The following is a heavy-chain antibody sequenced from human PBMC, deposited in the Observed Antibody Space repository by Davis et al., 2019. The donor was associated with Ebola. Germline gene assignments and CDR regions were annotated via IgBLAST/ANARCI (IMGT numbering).Heavy chain of an antibody. CDR3: ARDSRGYCSSTSCYGAGYYYYYMDV. D-gene: IGHD2-2*01. CDR1: GFTFSSYG. J-gene: IGHJ6*03. CDR2: ISGSGGST. V-gene: IGHV3-23*01. Sequence: ESLKISCAASGFTFSSYGLSWVRQASGKGLEWVSAISGSGGSTYYADSVKGRFTISRDNSKNTLYLQMNSLRAEDTAVYYCARDSRGYCSSTSCYGAGYYYYYMDVWGKGTTVTVSS.